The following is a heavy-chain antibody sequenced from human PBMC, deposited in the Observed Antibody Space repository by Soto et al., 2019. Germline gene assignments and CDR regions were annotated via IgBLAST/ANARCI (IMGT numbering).Heavy chain of an antibody. J-gene: IGHJ6*02. V-gene: IGHV3-30-3*01. CDR2: ISYDGSNK. D-gene: IGHD1-1*01. CDR1: GFTFSNNA. Sequence: QVQLVESGGGVVQPGRSLRLSCAASGFTFSNNAMDWVRQAPGKGLEWVAVISYDGSNKYIAESVKGRFTISRDNSKNTLFLQMNSLRAEDTAVYYCARGTTTSAFSAMDVWGQGPKVTVSS. CDR3: ARGTTTSAFSAMDV.